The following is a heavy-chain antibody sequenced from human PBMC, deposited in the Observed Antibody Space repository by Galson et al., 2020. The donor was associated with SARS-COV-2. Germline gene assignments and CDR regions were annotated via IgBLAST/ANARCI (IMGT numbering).Heavy chain of an antibody. CDR3: ARQDKDEEYDYSGCRYFKWFDP. V-gene: IGHV4-59*08. Sequence: SQTLSLTCTVSGGSISSYYWTWIRQPPGKGLEWIGYIYSSGSTNYNPSLKSRVTISADASKNQFSLKLSSVTAADTAMYYCARQDKDEEYDYSGCRYFKWFDPWGQGTLVTVSS. D-gene: IGHD3-22*01. CDR2: IYSSGST. CDR1: GGSISSYY. J-gene: IGHJ5*02.